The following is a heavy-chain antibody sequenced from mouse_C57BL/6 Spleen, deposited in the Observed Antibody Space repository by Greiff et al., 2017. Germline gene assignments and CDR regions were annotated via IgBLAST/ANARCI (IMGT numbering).Heavy chain of an antibody. CDR1: GFTFSDYG. CDR2: ISSGSSTI. J-gene: IGHJ2*01. V-gene: IGHV5-17*01. D-gene: IGHD2-4*01. Sequence: EVQLVESGGGLVKPGGSLKLSCAASGFTFSDYGMHWVRQAPEKGLEWVAYISSGSSTIYYADTVKGRFTLSRDNTKNTLFLQMTRLRSEDTAKYYGARDPGYDYDAFDYWGQGTTLTVSS. CDR3: ARDPGYDYDAFDY.